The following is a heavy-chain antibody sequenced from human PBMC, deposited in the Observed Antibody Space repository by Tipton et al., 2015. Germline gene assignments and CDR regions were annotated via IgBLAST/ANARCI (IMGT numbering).Heavy chain of an antibody. CDR3: ARNSASFFAMNV. CDR2: IYSDDTT. D-gene: IGHD1-26*01. CDR1: AYSISTDYY. Sequence: LSLTCAVSAYSISTDYYWGWVRQAAGKGLEWGSHIYSDDTTYYADSVRGRITVSRDNSKNTRYLQMGSPRAEDTALYYCARNSASFFAMNVWGQGTTVPVSS. J-gene: IGHJ6*02. V-gene: IGHV3-53*01.